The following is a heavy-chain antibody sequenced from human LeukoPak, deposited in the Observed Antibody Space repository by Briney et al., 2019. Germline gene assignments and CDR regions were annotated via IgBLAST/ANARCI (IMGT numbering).Heavy chain of an antibody. J-gene: IGHJ3*02. CDR1: GGSISSYY. CDR2: IYYSGRT. Sequence: KPSETLSLTCTVSGGSISSYYWRWIRQPPGKGLEWIGYIYYSGRTNYNPSLKSRVTISVDTSKNQFSLKLSAVTAADTAVYYCARADDSAFDIWGQGTMVTVSS. CDR3: ARADDSAFDI. V-gene: IGHV4-59*01. D-gene: IGHD2-21*02.